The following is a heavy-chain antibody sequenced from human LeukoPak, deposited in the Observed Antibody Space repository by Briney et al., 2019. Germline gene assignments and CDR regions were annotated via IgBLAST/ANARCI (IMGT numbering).Heavy chain of an antibody. Sequence: SVKVSCKASGGTFSSYAISWVRQAPGQGLEWVGGIIPIFGTANYAQKFQGRVTITADESTSTAYMGLSSLRSEDTAVYYCARSRIAAAGTPYYYGMDVWGKGTTVTVSS. V-gene: IGHV1-69*01. CDR1: GGTFSSYA. J-gene: IGHJ6*04. D-gene: IGHD6-13*01. CDR2: IIPIFGTA. CDR3: ARSRIAAAGTPYYYGMDV.